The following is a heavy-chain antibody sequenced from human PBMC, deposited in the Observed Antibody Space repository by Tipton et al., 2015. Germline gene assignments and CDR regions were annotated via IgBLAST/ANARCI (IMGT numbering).Heavy chain of an antibody. V-gene: IGHV4-59*08. D-gene: IGHD2-21*02. CDR3: ASPSLPHDRGDYYFQS. Sequence: TLSLTCTVSSDSISKYYWSWIRQPPGKELEWIGYIHYSGSTNYNPSLKSRVTISVDTSKTQFSLKVSSVTAADTAVYYCASPSLPHDRGDYYFQSWGQGSLVTVSS. CDR2: IHYSGST. J-gene: IGHJ4*02. CDR1: SDSISKYY.